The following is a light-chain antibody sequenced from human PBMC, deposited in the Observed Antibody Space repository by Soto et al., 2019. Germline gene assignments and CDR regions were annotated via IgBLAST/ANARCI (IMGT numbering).Light chain of an antibody. V-gene: IGKV1-39*01. CDR3: QQPPYT. CDR2: ATS. Sequence: DIHLTQSPSSLSASVGDRVTITCRASQTPRTFLNWYQQKPGKAPKLLIYATSTLQSGVPSRFSGRDSGADFTLTINNLQPEDFATYYCQQPPYTLGPGTKVDIK. J-gene: IGKJ3*01. CDR1: QTPRTF.